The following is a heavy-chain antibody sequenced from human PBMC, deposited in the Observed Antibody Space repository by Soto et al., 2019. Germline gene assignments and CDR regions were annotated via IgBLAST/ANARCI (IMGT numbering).Heavy chain of an antibody. J-gene: IGHJ5*02. V-gene: IGHV3-23*01. CDR3: AKGASSSRCRWFDP. D-gene: IGHD2-2*01. CDR2: ISGSGGSI. Sequence: GGSLRLSCAASGFTFGTYAMSWVRQAPGKGPEWVSAISGSGGSIDYADSVKGRFTISRDNSKNTLYLQMNSLRAEDTALYYCAKGASSSRCRWFDPWGQGTLVTVSS. CDR1: GFTFGTYA.